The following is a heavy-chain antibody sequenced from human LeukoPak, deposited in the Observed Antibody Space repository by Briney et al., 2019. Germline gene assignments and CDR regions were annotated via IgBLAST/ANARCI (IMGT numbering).Heavy chain of an antibody. Sequence: GASVKVSCKASGNTFASYDINWVRQATGQGLEYLGWMNPNSGHTGYAQKFQGRFTMTWDTSVSTAYMELSSLSSEDTAVYYCARTLVRGLPGMDVWGQGTTVTVSS. J-gene: IGHJ6*02. V-gene: IGHV1-8*01. D-gene: IGHD3-10*01. CDR3: ARTLVRGLPGMDV. CDR1: GNTFASYD. CDR2: MNPNSGHT.